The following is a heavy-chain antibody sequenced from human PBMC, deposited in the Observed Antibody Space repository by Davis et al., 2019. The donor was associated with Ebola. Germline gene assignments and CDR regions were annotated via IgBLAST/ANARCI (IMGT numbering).Heavy chain of an antibody. Sequence: MPGGSLRLSCAASGFTFSSYAMSWVRQPPGKGLEWIGEIYHSGSTNYNPSLKSRVTISVDKSKNQFSLKLSSVTAADTAVYYCARTDYGDIDAFDIWGQGTMVTVSS. V-gene: IGHV4-4*02. CDR3: ARTDYGDIDAFDI. CDR2: IYHSGST. CDR1: GFTFSSYAM. D-gene: IGHD4-17*01. J-gene: IGHJ3*02.